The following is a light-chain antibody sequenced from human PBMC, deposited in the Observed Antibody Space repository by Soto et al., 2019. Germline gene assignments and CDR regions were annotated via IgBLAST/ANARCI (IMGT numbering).Light chain of an antibody. Sequence: EIVWTQSPGTLSLSPGERATLSCRASQSVSSSYLAWYQQKPGQAPRLLIYGTSSRATGIPDRFSGSGSGTDFTLNISRLEPGAFAVYYCQLYGSSPLITFGQVTRLEIK. CDR2: GTS. V-gene: IGKV3-20*01. CDR1: QSVSSSY. J-gene: IGKJ5*01. CDR3: QLYGSSPLIT.